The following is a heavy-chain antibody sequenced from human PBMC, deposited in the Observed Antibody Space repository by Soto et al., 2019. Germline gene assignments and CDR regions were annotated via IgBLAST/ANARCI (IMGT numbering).Heavy chain of an antibody. Sequence: QITLKESGPTLVKPTQTLTLTCTFSGFSLSTSGVGVGWIRQPPGKALEWLALIYWDDDKRYSPSLKSRLTITKDTSKIQVVLTTTNMDPEETATYDCVHRPSYCSGGSCYSGFDYWGQGTLVTASS. J-gene: IGHJ4*02. V-gene: IGHV2-5*02. CDR1: GFSLSTSGVG. CDR2: IYWDDDK. CDR3: VHRPSYCSGGSCYSGFDY. D-gene: IGHD2-15*01.